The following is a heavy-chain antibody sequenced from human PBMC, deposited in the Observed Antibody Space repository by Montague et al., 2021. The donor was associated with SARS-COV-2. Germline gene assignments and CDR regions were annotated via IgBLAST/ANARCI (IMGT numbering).Heavy chain of an antibody. Sequence: SETLSLTCAVYGGSFSGSFWTWIRQPPGKGLEWLGEINHRGTTKYNPSVESRVLMSVDTSKNQFALRLTSVTVADMAVYYCAKTGGFSEILADYENPRDVPVRNRQKDVQPPRRAVDIWGQGKLVTVSS. D-gene: IGHD3-9*01. J-gene: IGHJ3*02. CDR2: INHRGTT. V-gene: IGHV4-34*01. CDR1: GGSFSGSF. CDR3: AKTGGFSEILADYENPRDVPVRNRQKDVQPPRRAVDI.